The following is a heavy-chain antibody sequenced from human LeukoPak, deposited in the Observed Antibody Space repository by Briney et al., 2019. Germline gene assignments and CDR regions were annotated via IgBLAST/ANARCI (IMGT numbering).Heavy chain of an antibody. J-gene: IGHJ4*02. CDR3: AKDGYSYGYGLSFDY. Sequence: PGGSLRLSCAASGFTFSSFVMSWVRQAPGKGLEWVSAISGSGGSTYYADSVKGRFTISRDNSKNTLYLQMNSLRAEDTAVYYCAKDGYSYGYGLSFDYWGQGTLVTVSS. V-gene: IGHV3-23*01. CDR1: GFTFSSFV. D-gene: IGHD5-18*01. CDR2: ISGSGGST.